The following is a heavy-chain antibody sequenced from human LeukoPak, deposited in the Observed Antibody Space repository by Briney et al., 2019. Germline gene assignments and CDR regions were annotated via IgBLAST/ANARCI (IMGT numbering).Heavy chain of an antibody. CDR3: ARGGYCSSTSCSYSDAFDI. CDR2: IIPIFGTA. V-gene: IGHV1-69*05. J-gene: IGHJ3*02. D-gene: IGHD2-2*01. CDR1: GCTFSSYA. Sequence: ASVTVSCKASGCTFSSYAISWVRQAPGQGLEWMGGIIPIFGTANYAQKFQGRVTITTDESTSTAYMELSSLRSEDTAVYYCARGGYCSSTSCSYSDAFDIWGQGTMVTVS.